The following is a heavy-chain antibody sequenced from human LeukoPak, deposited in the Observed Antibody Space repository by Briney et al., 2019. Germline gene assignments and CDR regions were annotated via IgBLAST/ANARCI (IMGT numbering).Heavy chain of an antibody. Sequence: SETLSLTCTVSGGSISSYYWSWIRQPPGKGLEWIGYIYYSGSTNYNPSLKSRVTISVDTSKNQFSLKLSSVTAADTAVYYCARFSTVTKRGAFDIWGQGTMVTVSS. CDR3: ARFSTVTKRGAFDI. CDR2: IYYSGST. D-gene: IGHD4-17*01. J-gene: IGHJ3*02. CDR1: GGSISSYY. V-gene: IGHV4-59*12.